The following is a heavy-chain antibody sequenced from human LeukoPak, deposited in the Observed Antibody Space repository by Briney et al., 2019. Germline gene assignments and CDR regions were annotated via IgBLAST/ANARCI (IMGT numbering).Heavy chain of an antibody. V-gene: IGHV4-34*01. Sequence: PSETLSLTCAVYGWSFNDYYWNWIRQPPGKGLEWIGEINARGDTNYNPSLKSPVTISVDTSKKHFSPRLTSMIAADTALYYCARGQVPAARGYNWFDPWGQGTLVTVSS. D-gene: IGHD2-2*01. CDR2: INARGDT. CDR1: GWSFNDYY. J-gene: IGHJ5*02. CDR3: ARGQVPAARGYNWFDP.